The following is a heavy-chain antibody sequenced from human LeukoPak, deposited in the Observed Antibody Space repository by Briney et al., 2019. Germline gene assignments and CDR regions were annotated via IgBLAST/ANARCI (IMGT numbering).Heavy chain of an antibody. CDR3: VRQGRHIAEAVIDY. V-gene: IGHV5-10-1*01. D-gene: IGHD6-13*01. CDR2: IDPSDSYT. Sequence: GESLKISCKCSGYIFTNYWISWVRQMPGKGLEWMGRIDPSDSYTNYSPSFQGHVTISADTSIGTAYLQWSSLKATDSAMYYGVRQGRHIAEAVIDYWGQGTLVTVSS. CDR1: GYIFTNYW. J-gene: IGHJ4*02.